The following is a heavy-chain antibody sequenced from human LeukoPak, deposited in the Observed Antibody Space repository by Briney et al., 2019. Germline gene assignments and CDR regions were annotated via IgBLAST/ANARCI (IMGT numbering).Heavy chain of an antibody. CDR2: ISSSSSTI. D-gene: IGHD3-10*01. Sequence: PGGSLRLSCAASGFTFSSYSMNWVRQAPGKGLEWVSYISSSSSTIYYADSVKGRFTISRDNAKNSLYLQMNSLRAEDTAVYYCARDPLWLGEFDWGQGPLVTVSP. CDR1: GFTFSSYS. CDR3: ARDPLWLGEFD. J-gene: IGHJ4*02. V-gene: IGHV3-48*04.